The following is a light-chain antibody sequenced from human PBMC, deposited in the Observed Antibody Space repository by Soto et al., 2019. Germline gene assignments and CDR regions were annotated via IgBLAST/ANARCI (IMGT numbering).Light chain of an antibody. CDR3: QQSYSTPYT. V-gene: IGKV1-39*01. J-gene: IGKJ2*01. CDR2: AAS. CDR1: QSISSY. Sequence: DIQMTQSPSSLSASVGDRVTITCRASQSISSYLNWYQQKPGKAPKLLIYAASSLQSGVPSRFSGSGSGTDFTLTSSSLQPEDFATYYCQQSYSTPYTFGQGTKLGIK.